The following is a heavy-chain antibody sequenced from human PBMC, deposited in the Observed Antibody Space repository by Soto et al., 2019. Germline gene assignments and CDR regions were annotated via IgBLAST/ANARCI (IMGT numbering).Heavy chain of an antibody. CDR2: IYYSGST. CDR1: GGSISSSSYY. J-gene: IGHJ4*02. V-gene: IGHV4-39*01. D-gene: IGHD6-13*01. Sequence: PSETLSLTCTVSGGSISSSSYYWGWIRQPPGKGLEWIGSIYYSGSTYYNPSLKSRVTISVDTSKNQFSLKLSSVTAADTAVYYCAKPGDSYGGYYFDYWGQGTLVTVSS. CDR3: AKPGDSYGGYYFDY.